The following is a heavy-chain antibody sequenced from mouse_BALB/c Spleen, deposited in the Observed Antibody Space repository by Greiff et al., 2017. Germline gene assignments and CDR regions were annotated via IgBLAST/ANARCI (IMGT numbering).Heavy chain of an antibody. J-gene: IGHJ3*01. CDR3: ARPSTMITRGFAY. CDR2: ISNGGGST. V-gene: IGHV5-12-2*01. D-gene: IGHD2-4*01. CDR1: GFTFSSYT. Sequence: DVKLVESGGGLVQPGGSLKLSCAASGFTFSSYTMSWVRQTPEKRLEWVAYISNGGGSTYYPDTVKGRFTISRDNAKNTLYLQMSSLKSEDTAMYYCARPSTMITRGFAYWGQGTLVTVSA.